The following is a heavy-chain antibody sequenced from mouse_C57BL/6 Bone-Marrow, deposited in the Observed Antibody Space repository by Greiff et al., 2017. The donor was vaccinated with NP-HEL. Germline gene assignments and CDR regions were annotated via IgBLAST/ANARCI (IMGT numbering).Heavy chain of an antibody. J-gene: IGHJ3*01. Sequence: VQLQQSGAELVRPGASVKLSCTASGFNIKDDYMHWVKQRPEQGLEWIGWIDPENGDTEYASKFQGQATITADTSSNTAYLQLSSLTSEDTAVYYCTTFITTVEAWFAYWGQGTLVTVSA. D-gene: IGHD1-1*01. CDR1: GFNIKDDY. CDR3: TTFITTVEAWFAY. CDR2: IDPENGDT. V-gene: IGHV14-4*01.